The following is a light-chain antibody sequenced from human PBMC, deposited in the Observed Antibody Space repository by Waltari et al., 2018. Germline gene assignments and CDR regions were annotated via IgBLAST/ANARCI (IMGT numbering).Light chain of an antibody. CDR3: ASWDDSLNAYV. Sequence: QSVLTQPPSASETPGQRVTISCSGSNFNIGSNTVDWYQHLPGTAPKVLIYSHNQRPSGVPDRVSGSKSGTSSSLASSGLQSEDEADDYCASWDDSLNAYVFGTGTKVTVL. CDR2: SHN. V-gene: IGLV1-44*01. J-gene: IGLJ1*01. CDR1: NFNIGSNT.